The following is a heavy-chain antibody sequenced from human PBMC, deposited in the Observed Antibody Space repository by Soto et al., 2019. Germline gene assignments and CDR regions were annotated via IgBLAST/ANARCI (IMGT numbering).Heavy chain of an antibody. CDR2: IIPIFGTA. D-gene: IGHD3-3*01. CDR3: ASPGPDYDFWSGYYPPVFDP. J-gene: IGHJ5*02. V-gene: IGHV1-69*13. Sequence: ASAKVSCKASGGTFSSYAISWVRQAPGQGLEWMGGIIPIFGTANYAQKFQGRVTITADESTSTAYMELSSLRSEDTAVYYCASPGPDYDFWSGYYPPVFDPWGQGTLFTVSS. CDR1: GGTFSSYA.